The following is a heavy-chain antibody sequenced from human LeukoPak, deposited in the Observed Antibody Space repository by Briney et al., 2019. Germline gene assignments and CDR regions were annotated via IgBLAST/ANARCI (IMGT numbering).Heavy chain of an antibody. Sequence: HPGGSLRLSCTASGFTFGDYAMSWVRQAPGKGLVWVSRINSDGSSTIYADSVKGRFTISRDNAKNTLYLQMNGLRAEDTAVYYCARRYCSGGTCYLDYWGQGTLVTVSS. D-gene: IGHD2-15*01. CDR3: ARRYCSGGTCYLDY. CDR1: GFTFGDYA. J-gene: IGHJ4*02. CDR2: INSDGSST. V-gene: IGHV3-74*01.